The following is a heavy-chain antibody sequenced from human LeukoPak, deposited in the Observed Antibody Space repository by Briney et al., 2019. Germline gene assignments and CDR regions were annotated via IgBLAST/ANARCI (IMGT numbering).Heavy chain of an antibody. Sequence: PSETLSLTCTVSRGSISSYYWSWIRQPPGQGLEWIGYIYYSGSTDYNPSLKSRVNISVDTSKNQCSLKLSSVTAADTAVYYCARVRVSSGSHPWYFDYWGQGTLVTVSS. CDR3: ARVRVSSGSHPWYFDY. CDR2: IYYSGST. J-gene: IGHJ4*02. CDR1: RGSISSYY. V-gene: IGHV4-59*01. D-gene: IGHD3-22*01.